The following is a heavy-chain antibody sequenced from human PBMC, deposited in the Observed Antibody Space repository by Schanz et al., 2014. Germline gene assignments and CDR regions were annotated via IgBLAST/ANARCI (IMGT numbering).Heavy chain of an antibody. J-gene: IGHJ5*02. Sequence: QVQLVQSVPEVKKPGASVKVSCQASGYTLKDHAMHWVRQAPGKSLEWLGWIDPANGNTHNSPRMNGRVSITSDTAASTVYLHFSRLKSDDTAIYYCARDLIAAAESGCDPWGQGTPITVSS. CDR3: ARDLIAAAESGCDP. CDR2: IDPANGNT. D-gene: IGHD6-13*01. V-gene: IGHV1-3*01. CDR1: GYTLKDHA.